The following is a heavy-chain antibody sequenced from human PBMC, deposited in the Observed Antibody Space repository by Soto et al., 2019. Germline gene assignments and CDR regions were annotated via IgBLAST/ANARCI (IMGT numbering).Heavy chain of an antibody. CDR3: ARGIIVGGWYPYYFDY. J-gene: IGHJ4*02. V-gene: IGHV1-58*01. Sequence: SVKVSCKASGFTFTSSAVQWVRQARGQRLEWIGWIVVGSGNTNYAQKFQERVTITRDTSASTAYMELSSLRSEDTAVYYCARGIIVGGWYPYYFDYWGQGTLVTVSS. CDR1: GFTFTSSA. D-gene: IGHD6-19*01. CDR2: IVVGSGNT.